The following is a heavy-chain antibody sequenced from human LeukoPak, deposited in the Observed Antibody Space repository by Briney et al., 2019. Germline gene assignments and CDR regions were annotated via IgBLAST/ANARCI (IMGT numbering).Heavy chain of an antibody. CDR1: GLTFSSHA. Sequence: GGSLRLSCAASGLTFSSHAMTWARQVPGKGLEWVSSISGSGGATYYADSVKGRFTISRGNSKNTLYLQMNSLRVEDTAVYYCARETPRRGETRDGYRWGQGTVVTVSS. D-gene: IGHD5-24*01. CDR2: ISGSGGAT. CDR3: ARETPRRGETRDGYR. V-gene: IGHV3-23*01. J-gene: IGHJ4*02.